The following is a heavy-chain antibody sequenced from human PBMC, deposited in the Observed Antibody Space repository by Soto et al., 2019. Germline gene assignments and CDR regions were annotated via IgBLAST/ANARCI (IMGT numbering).Heavy chain of an antibody. V-gene: IGHV3-48*01. D-gene: IGHD6-25*01. Sequence: EVQLVESGGGLVQPGGSLRLSCAASGFTFSIYNMNWVRQAPGKGLEWVSYISSSSSIIYYADSVKGRFTISRDDAKNALYLQMNTLRAEDTAVYFCAIDQVASGSTRYSDYWGQGTLVTVSS. J-gene: IGHJ4*02. CDR3: AIDQVASGSTRYSDY. CDR1: GFTFSIYN. CDR2: ISSSSSII.